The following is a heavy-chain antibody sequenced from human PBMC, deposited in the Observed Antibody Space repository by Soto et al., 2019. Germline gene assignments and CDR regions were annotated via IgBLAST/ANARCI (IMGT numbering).Heavy chain of an antibody. Sequence: QVQLVQSGTEVKKSGSSVKVSCRASGGTSSNFVITWVRQVPGQGLEWLGGILPMFGAVKYAQKFQDRLIITADRSTQTAAMELGRLRSEDTAVYYCARPKRSGYDRGDSYYHTMDVWGHGTKVTVS. CDR3: ARPKRSGYDRGDSYYHTMDV. V-gene: IGHV1-69*06. CDR1: GGTSSNFV. D-gene: IGHD3-3*01. J-gene: IGHJ6*02. CDR2: ILPMFGAV.